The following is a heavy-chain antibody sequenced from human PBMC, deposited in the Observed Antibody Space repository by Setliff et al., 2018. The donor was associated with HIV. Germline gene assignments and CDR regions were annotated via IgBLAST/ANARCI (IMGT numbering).Heavy chain of an antibody. CDR2: ISGSGGSL. Sequence: GGSLRLSCAASGFTFATYAMSWVRQAPGKGLEWVSAISGSGGSLYYADSVKGRFTISRDNSKNTVYLQMNSLRGEDTAVYYCVKGRSGAVAGHFDYWGQGTPVTVSS. CDR3: VKGRSGAVAGHFDY. D-gene: IGHD6-19*01. CDR1: GFTFATYA. J-gene: IGHJ4*02. V-gene: IGHV3-23*01.